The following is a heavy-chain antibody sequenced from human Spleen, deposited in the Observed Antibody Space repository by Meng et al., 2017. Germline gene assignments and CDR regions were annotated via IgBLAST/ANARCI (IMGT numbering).Heavy chain of an antibody. CDR2: ISYSGST. J-gene: IGHJ2*01. CDR1: GGSVSSGNDY. CDR3: ARDQMGIGYWYFDL. D-gene: IGHD5-24*01. Sequence: SETLSLTCTVSGGSVSSGNDYWSWIRQPPGKGLEWIGYISYSGSTKYNPSLKSRVAISVDTSKNQFSLNLNSVTTADTAVYYCARDQMGIGYWYFDLWGHGTLVTVSS. V-gene: IGHV4-61*01.